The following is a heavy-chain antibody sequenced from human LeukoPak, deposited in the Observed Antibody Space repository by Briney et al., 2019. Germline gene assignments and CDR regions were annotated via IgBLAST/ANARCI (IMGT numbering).Heavy chain of an antibody. CDR1: GFTFSDYY. V-gene: IGHV3-11*03. D-gene: IGHD1-1*01. J-gene: IGHJ4*02. CDR3: ARTKGNWNGAFDY. CDR2: ISSSSSYT. Sequence: GGSLRLSCAASGFTFSDYYMSWIRQAPGKGLEWVSYISSSSSYTNYADSVKGRFTISRDNAKNSLYLQMNSLRAEDTAVYYCARTKGNWNGAFDYWGQGTLVTVSP.